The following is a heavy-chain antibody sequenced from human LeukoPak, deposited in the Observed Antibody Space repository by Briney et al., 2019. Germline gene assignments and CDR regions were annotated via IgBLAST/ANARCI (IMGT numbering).Heavy chain of an antibody. Sequence: GASVKVSCKASGGTFSSYAISWVRQAPGQGLEWMGGIIPIFGTANYAQKFQGRVTITADKSTSTAYMELSSLRSEDTAVYYCASFAGLRLGELSFEHDYWGQGTLVTVSS. CDR2: IIPIFGTA. CDR3: ASFAGLRLGELSFEHDY. D-gene: IGHD3-16*02. J-gene: IGHJ4*02. CDR1: GGTFSSYA. V-gene: IGHV1-69*06.